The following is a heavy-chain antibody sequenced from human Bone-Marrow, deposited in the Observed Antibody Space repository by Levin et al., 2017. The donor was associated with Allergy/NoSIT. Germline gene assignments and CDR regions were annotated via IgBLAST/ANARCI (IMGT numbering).Heavy chain of an antibody. CDR1: GDSVDSGSYF. CDR2: VTSTGNT. D-gene: IGHD3-10*01. J-gene: IGHJ3*01. Sequence: SSETLSLTCTVSGDSVDSGSYFWNWIRQSPGRGLEWIGFVTSTGNTKTNPSLQSRVTVSKDTSKNQFSLMLTSVTAADTAVYFCARDYYGSGRCWVAFDLWGQGTMVTVAS. CDR3: ARDYYGSGRCWVAFDL. V-gene: IGHV4-61*01.